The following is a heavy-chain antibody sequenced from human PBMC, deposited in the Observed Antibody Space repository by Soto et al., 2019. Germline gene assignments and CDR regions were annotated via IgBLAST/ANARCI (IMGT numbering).Heavy chain of an antibody. CDR1: GFTVNGSA. CDR2: IRSKANSYAT. J-gene: IGHJ5*02. D-gene: IGHD3-9*01. CDR3: AREPLTASHLLTGSFLWYFDP. V-gene: IGHV3-73*01. Sequence: SLRRSCAASGFTVNGSAMHWVRQASGKGLEWVGRIRSKANSYATAYAASVKGRFTISRDDSKNSLYLEMKSLKTEDTAVYYCAREPLTASHLLTGSFLWYFDPWGQGTLVTVSS.